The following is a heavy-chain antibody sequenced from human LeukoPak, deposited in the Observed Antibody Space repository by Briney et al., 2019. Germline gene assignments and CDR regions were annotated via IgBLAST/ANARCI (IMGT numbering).Heavy chain of an antibody. J-gene: IGHJ6*02. V-gene: IGHV3-33*01. CDR2: IWYDGSNK. D-gene: IGHD3-10*01. CDR1: GFTFSSYG. CDR3: ARGQTNYDGSGSYTYYYYGMDV. Sequence: PGRSLRLSCAASGFTFSSYGMHWVHQAPGKGLEWVAVIWYDGSNKYYADSVKGRFTISRDNSKNTLYLQMNSLRAEDTAVYYCARGQTNYDGSGSYTYYYYGMDVWGQGTTVTVSS.